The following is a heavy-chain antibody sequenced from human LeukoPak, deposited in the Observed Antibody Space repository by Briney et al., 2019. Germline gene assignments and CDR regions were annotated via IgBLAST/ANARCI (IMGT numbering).Heavy chain of an antibody. V-gene: IGHV3-9*01. D-gene: IGHD6-13*01. Sequence: GGSLRLSCAASLFTYDDYAMHWVRQAPGKGLEWVSGICWNSGIIGYADSVKGRFTISRDNAKNSLYLQMNSLRAEDTALYYCAKDRAYSSSHFDYWGQGTLVTVSS. CDR1: LFTYDDYA. J-gene: IGHJ4*02. CDR2: ICWNSGII. CDR3: AKDRAYSSSHFDY.